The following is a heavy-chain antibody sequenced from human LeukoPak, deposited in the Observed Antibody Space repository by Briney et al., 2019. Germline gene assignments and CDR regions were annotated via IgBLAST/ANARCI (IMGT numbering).Heavy chain of an antibody. Sequence: SETLSLTCTVSGGSISSFYWRWIRPPPEKGLEWSGYIYYSGSTNYNPPLKSRDTISVDTSKNQFSLNRSSVTAADTAVYYCARSRGYSYALSIDYWGQGTLVTVSS. CDR3: ARSRGYSYALSIDY. D-gene: IGHD5-18*01. V-gene: IGHV4-59*01. CDR2: IYYSGST. CDR1: GGSISSFY. J-gene: IGHJ4*02.